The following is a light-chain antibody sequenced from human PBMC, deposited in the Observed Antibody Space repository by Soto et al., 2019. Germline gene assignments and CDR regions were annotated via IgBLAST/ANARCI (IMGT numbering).Light chain of an antibody. J-gene: IGKJ1*01. V-gene: IGKV3-15*01. CDR1: QSVSGD. Sequence: EIVMTQSPATLSVSPGERATLSCRASQSVSGDLAWYQQKPGQSPRLLVYGASSRASGIPARFSGSGSGTEFTLIISSLQSEDLAVYYCHQYNSWPPTFGQGTKVEV. CDR3: HQYNSWPPT. CDR2: GAS.